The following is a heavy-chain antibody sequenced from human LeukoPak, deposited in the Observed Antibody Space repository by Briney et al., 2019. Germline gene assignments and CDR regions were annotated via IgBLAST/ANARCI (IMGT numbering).Heavy chain of an antibody. CDR1: GFTFSDYY. CDR3: AREYYYDSRGFST. Sequence: TGGSLRLSCAVSGFTFSDYYMTWIRQAPGKGLEWVSDISSSGSTIRYADSVKGRFTISRDNAKDSLYLQMNSPRAEDSAMYYCAREYYYDSRGFSTWGQGTLVTVSS. CDR2: ISSSGSTI. D-gene: IGHD3-22*01. J-gene: IGHJ4*02. V-gene: IGHV3-11*01.